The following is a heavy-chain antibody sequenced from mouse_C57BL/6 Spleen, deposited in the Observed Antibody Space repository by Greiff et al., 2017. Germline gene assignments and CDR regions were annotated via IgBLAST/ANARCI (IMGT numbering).Heavy chain of an antibody. V-gene: IGHV1-26*01. Sequence: EVQLQQSGPELVKPGASVKISCKASGYTFTDYYMNWVKQSHGKSLEWIGDINPNNGGTSYNQKFKGKATLTVDKSSSTAYMELRSLTSEDSAVYYCASDNSDGNYGGWFAYWGQGTLVTVSA. CDR2: INPNNGGT. CDR3: ASDNSDGNYGGWFAY. CDR1: GYTFTDYY. D-gene: IGHD2-1*01. J-gene: IGHJ3*01.